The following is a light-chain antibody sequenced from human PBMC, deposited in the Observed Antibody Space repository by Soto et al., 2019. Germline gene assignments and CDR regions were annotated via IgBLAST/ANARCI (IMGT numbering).Light chain of an antibody. Sequence: DIVLTQSPATLSLSPGERATLSCRASQSVSSYLAWYQQKPGQAPRLRIYDASNRATAIPARFSGSGSGTDFTLTISSLEPEDFALYYCQQRGNWPPITFGQGTRLEIK. V-gene: IGKV3-11*01. J-gene: IGKJ5*01. CDR1: QSVSSY. CDR2: DAS. CDR3: QQRGNWPPIT.